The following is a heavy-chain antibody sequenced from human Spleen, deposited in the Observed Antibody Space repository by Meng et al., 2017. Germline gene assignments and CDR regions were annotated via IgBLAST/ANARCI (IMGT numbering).Heavy chain of an antibody. Sequence: QVQLQESGPGLVKPSQTLSLTCTVSGGSISSSTYYWGWIRQLPGKGLEWIAYIHYSGSTYYSPSLKSRLTISVDTSKNQFSLKLSSVTAADSAVYYCARAPLNYDILTGSPDYWGQGTLVTVSS. V-gene: IGHV4-31*03. CDR1: GGSISSSTYY. D-gene: IGHD3-9*01. J-gene: IGHJ4*02. CDR2: IHYSGST. CDR3: ARAPLNYDILTGSPDY.